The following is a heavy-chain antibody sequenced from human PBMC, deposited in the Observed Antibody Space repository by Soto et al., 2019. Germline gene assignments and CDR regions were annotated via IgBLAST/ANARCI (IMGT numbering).Heavy chain of an antibody. Sequence: ASVKVSCKASGYTFTSYAMHWVRQAPGQRLERMGWINAGNGNTKYSQKFQGRVTITRDTSASTAYMELSSLRSEDTAVYYCARSPPRYSSGWHDYWGQGTLVTISS. CDR3: ARSPPRYSSGWHDY. J-gene: IGHJ4*02. CDR1: GYTFTSYA. CDR2: INAGNGNT. D-gene: IGHD6-19*01. V-gene: IGHV1-3*01.